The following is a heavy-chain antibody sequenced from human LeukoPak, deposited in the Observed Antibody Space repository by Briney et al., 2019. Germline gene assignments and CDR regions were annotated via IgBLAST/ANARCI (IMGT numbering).Heavy chain of an antibody. CDR3: ARGNFWRGYYPLDY. CDR1: GYTFTDYY. V-gene: IGHV1-2*02. J-gene: IGHJ4*02. CDR2: INAKSGGT. D-gene: IGHD3-3*01. Sequence: ASAKVSCKASGYTFTDYYMQWVRQAPGEGFEWMGWINAKSGGTNYVQKFQGRVIMTRDTSISTAYMELSSLRSDDTAVYYCARGNFWRGYYPLDYWGQGTPVTVSS.